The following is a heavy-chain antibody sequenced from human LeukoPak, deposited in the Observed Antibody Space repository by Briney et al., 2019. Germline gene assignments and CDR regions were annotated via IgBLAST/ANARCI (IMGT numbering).Heavy chain of an antibody. V-gene: IGHV4-38-2*02. CDR3: VLWVRGGFAFDY. Sequence: SETLSLTCTVSGYSISSGYYWGWIRQPPGKGLEWIGFIYYSGSTYYNPSLKSRVIISVDTSKNQFSLKLSSVTAADTAVYYCVLWVRGGFAFDYWGQGTLVTVSS. J-gene: IGHJ4*02. D-gene: IGHD5-18*01. CDR2: IYYSGST. CDR1: GYSISSGYY.